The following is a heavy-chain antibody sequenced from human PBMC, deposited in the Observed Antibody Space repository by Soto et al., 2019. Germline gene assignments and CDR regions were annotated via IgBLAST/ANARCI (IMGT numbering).Heavy chain of an antibody. CDR2: IYWDDDK. V-gene: IGHV2-5*02. J-gene: IGHJ4*02. CDR1: GFSLTTNGVG. CDR3: AHPRPPRIFDY. Sequence: QITLKEAGPTLVKPTQTLTLTCSFSGFSLTTNGVGVGWIRQPPGKALEWLALIYWDDDKGYSTSLKSRLTITKDTSKNQLVLTMTNMYPVDTATYYCAHPRPPRIFDYWGQGTLVTVSS.